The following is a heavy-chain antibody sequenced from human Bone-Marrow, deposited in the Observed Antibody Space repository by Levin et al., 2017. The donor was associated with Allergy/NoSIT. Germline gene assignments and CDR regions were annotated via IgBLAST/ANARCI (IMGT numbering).Heavy chain of an antibody. Sequence: GGSLRLSCTASGFTFSSYALTWVRQAPGKGLEWVSTIGAGDDAHYAESVRGRFSISRDNSKNTLYLQMNSLRADETAVYYCAKDLYSGSTRWLDPWGQGTLVTVSS. J-gene: IGHJ5*02. CDR2: IGAGDDA. V-gene: IGHV3-23*01. CDR1: GFTFSSYA. D-gene: IGHD5-12*01. CDR3: AKDLYSGSTRWLDP.